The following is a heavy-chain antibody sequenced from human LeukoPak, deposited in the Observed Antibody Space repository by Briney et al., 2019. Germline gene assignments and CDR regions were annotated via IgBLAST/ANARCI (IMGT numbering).Heavy chain of an antibody. V-gene: IGHV4-4*07. Sequence: PSETLSLTCTVSGASVSSYYWSWIRQPAGKGLEWIGRIYTIGSTNYNPSLKSRVTMSVDTSKNQFSLRLSSVSAADTALYYCTRDNAGDWYAFDIWGRGTVVTVSS. CDR1: GASVSSYY. CDR2: IYTIGST. J-gene: IGHJ3*02. CDR3: TRDNAGDWYAFDI. D-gene: IGHD2-21*02.